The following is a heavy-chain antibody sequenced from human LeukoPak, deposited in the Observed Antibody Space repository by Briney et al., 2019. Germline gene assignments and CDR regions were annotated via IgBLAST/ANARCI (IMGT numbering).Heavy chain of an antibody. Sequence: SETLSLTCTVSGGSISSGGYYWSWIRQHPGKGLEWIGYIYYSGSTYYNPSLKSRVTISVDTSKNQFSLKLSSVTAADTAVYYCARVRGGYYPTFDYWGQETLVTVSS. CDR1: GGSISSGGYY. J-gene: IGHJ4*02. D-gene: IGHD3-22*01. CDR3: ARVRGGYYPTFDY. CDR2: IYYSGST. V-gene: IGHV4-31*03.